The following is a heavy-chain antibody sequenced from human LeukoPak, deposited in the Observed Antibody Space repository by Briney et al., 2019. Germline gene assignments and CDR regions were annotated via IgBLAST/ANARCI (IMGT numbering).Heavy chain of an antibody. V-gene: IGHV3-23*01. CDR1: GFTFSSYA. D-gene: IGHD1-14*01. J-gene: IGHJ6*02. Sequence: GGSLRLSCAASGFTFSSYAMSWVRQAPGKGPERVSAISGSGGSTYYADSVKGRFTISRDNSKNTLYLQMNSLRVEDTAVYFCAKHLNNPGYYYGMDVWGQGTTVTVSS. CDR3: AKHLNNPGYYYGMDV. CDR2: ISGSGGST.